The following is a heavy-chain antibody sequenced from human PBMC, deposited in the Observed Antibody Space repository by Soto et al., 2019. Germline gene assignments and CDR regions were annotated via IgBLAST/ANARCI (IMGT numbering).Heavy chain of an antibody. CDR3: ARAMGAINYFDY. Sequence: QVQLQESGPGLVKPSQTLSLTCTVSGGSIRSGGYYWSWIRQHPGKGLEWIGYFYYSGNTYYNPSLKSRLTISGDTSTNQFSLNLSSVTAADKAVYYCARAMGAINYFDYWGQGTLVTVSS. V-gene: IGHV4-31*03. J-gene: IGHJ4*02. CDR1: GGSIRSGGYY. CDR2: FYYSGNT. D-gene: IGHD1-26*01.